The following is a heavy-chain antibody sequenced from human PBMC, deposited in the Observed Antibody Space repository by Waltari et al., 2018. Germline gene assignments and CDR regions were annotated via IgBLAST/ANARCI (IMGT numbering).Heavy chain of an antibody. CDR3: ASSKGSGSYLYYFDY. CDR2: ISSNGGST. D-gene: IGHD1-26*01. J-gene: IGHJ4*02. Sequence: EVQLVESGGGLVQPGGSLRLSCAASGFTFSSYAMHWVRQAPGKGLEYVSAISSNGGSTYYANSVKGRFTISRDNSKNTLYLQMGSLRAEDMAVYYCASSKGSGSYLYYFDYWGQGTLVTVSS. CDR1: GFTFSSYA. V-gene: IGHV3-64*01.